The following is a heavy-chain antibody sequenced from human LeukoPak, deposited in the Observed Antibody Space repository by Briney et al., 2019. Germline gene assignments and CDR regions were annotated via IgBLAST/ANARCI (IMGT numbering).Heavy chain of an antibody. Sequence: SETLSLTCTVSGGSISSGGYYWSWNRQHPGKGLEWIGYIYYSGSTYYNPSLKSRVTISVDTSKNQFSLKLSSVTAADTAVYYCARDLPIYGMDVWGQGTTVTVSS. CDR1: GGSISSGGYY. CDR2: IYYSGST. J-gene: IGHJ6*02. CDR3: ARDLPIYGMDV. V-gene: IGHV4-31*03.